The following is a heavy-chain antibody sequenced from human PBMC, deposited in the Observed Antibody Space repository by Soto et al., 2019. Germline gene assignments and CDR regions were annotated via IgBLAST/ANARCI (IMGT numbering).Heavy chain of an antibody. D-gene: IGHD3-22*01. CDR3: AKDRDITMIVVVIPYFDY. J-gene: IGHJ4*02. CDR2: ISGSGGST. CDR1: GFTFSSYA. Sequence: HPGGSLRLSCAASGFTFSSYAMSWVRQAPGKGLEWVSAISGSGGSTYYADSVKGRFTISRDNSKNTLYLQMNSLRAEDTAVYYCAKDRDITMIVVVIPYFDYWGQGTLVTVSS. V-gene: IGHV3-23*01.